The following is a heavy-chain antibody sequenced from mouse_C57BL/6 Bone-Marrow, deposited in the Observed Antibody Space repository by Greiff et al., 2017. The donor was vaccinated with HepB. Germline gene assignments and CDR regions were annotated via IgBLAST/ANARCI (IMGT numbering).Heavy chain of an antibody. J-gene: IGHJ4*01. D-gene: IGHD1-1*01. CDR2: IDPETGGT. CDR3: TRYYGSHYAMDY. CDR1: GYTFTDYE. V-gene: IGHV1-15*01. Sequence: QVQLQQSGAELVRPGASVTLSCKASGYTFTDYEMHWVKQTPVHGLEWIGAIDPETGGTAYNQKFKGKAILTADKSPSTAYMELRSLTSEDSAVYYCTRYYGSHYAMDYWGQGTSVTVSS.